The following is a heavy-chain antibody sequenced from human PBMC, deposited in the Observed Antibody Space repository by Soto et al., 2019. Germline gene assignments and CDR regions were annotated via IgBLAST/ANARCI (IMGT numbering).Heavy chain of an antibody. CDR2: TSYDGSNN. Sequence: QVQLVESGGGVVQPGTSLRLSCVGSGFTFRSYVIHWVRQAPGQGLEWVALTSYDGSNNFYGDSVKGRFTISRHNSKNTVELQKDSLRFEDTAPYSCAQWGTTGGLDVWGQGTLVSVSS. V-gene: IGHV3-33*05. J-gene: IGHJ4*02. CDR1: GFTFRSYV. D-gene: IGHD3-16*01. CDR3: AQWGTTGGLDV.